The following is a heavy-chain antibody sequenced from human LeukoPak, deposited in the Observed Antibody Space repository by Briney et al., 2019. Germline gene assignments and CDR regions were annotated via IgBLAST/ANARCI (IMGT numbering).Heavy chain of an antibody. CDR2: ISSSGSTI. J-gene: IGHJ6*03. CDR3: ASAGYTSSSYVRNYYYYMDV. V-gene: IGHV3-11*04. CDR1: GFTFSDYY. D-gene: IGHD6-13*01. Sequence: GGSLRLSCAASGFTFSDYYMSWIRQAPGKRLEWISYISSSGSTIFYADSVKGRFTISRDNAKNSLYLQVDSLRAEDTAVYYCASAGYTSSSYVRNYYYYMDVWGKGTTVTVSS.